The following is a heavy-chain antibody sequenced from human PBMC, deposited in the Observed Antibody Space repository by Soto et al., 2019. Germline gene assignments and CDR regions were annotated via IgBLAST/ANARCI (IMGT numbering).Heavy chain of an antibody. Sequence: QVQLQESGPGLVKPSQTLSLTCTVSGGSLSSGGYYWSWIRQHPGKGLEWIGYIYYSGSTYYNPSLKSRVTISVDTPKDQFSLELSSVTAANTAVYYCARGRSIMRAPLTTGFDDCGQVTLVTVAS. CDR1: GGSLSSGGYY. CDR3: ARGRSIMRAPLTTGFDD. CDR2: IYYSGST. V-gene: IGHV4-31*03. D-gene: IGHD1-1*01. J-gene: IGHJ4*02.